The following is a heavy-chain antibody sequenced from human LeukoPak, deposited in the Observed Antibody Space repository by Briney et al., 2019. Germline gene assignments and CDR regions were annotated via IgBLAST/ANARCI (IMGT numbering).Heavy chain of an antibody. CDR2: IFYVGST. V-gene: IGHV4-59*11. Sequence: SETLSLTCTVSGDSICIHYWSWMRQPPGKGLECVVYIFYVGSTNYNPSLKSRVTISVDTSKNQFSLKLNSVTAADTAVYYCARDYYDSRGEAFDIWGQGRMVTVSS. CDR3: ARDYYDSRGEAFDI. J-gene: IGHJ3*02. CDR1: GDSICIHY. D-gene: IGHD3-22*01.